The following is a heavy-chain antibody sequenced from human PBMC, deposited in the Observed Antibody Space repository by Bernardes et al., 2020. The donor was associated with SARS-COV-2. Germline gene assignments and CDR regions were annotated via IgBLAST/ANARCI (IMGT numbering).Heavy chain of an antibody. CDR2: IKTDGSST. CDR1: GFTFSNYW. Sequence: LRLSCAASGFTFSNYWMHWVRQVPGKGLVWVSRIKTDGSSTSYADSVKGRFTISRDNAKNTLYLQMNSLRVEDTAVYYCARGALSGTYGVGDYWGQGTLVTVSS. D-gene: IGHD1-26*01. J-gene: IGHJ4*02. V-gene: IGHV3-74*01. CDR3: ARGALSGTYGVGDY.